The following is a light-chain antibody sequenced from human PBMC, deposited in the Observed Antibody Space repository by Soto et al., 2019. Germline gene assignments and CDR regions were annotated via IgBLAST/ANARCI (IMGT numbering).Light chain of an antibody. CDR3: QQFSSPPFFP. V-gene: IGKV1-33*01. Sequence: DIQMTQSPSSLSASIGDRVSFTCQASQDISKFLNWYQHKPGQAPSLLIYDASKSHFGVPSRFSGSGSGTDFTFTISSLQAEDVAIYYCQQFSSPPFFPFGQGTKVEIK. CDR1: QDISKF. CDR2: DAS. J-gene: IGKJ2*01.